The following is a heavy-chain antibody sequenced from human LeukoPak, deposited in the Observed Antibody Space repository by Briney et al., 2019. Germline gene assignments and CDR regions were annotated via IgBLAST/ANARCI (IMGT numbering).Heavy chain of an antibody. D-gene: IGHD3-16*02. V-gene: IGHV3-23*01. CDR1: GFTFSSYA. CDR3: AKLMGSLDAWGSFRFSFDS. J-gene: IGHJ4*02. CDR2: ISGSGGSL. Sequence: GGSLRLFCAASGFTFSSYAMSWVRLAPGKGLDWVSTISGSGGSLYYADSVRGRFTISRDNSKNTLYLQMNSLRAEDTAVYYCAKLMGSLDAWGSFRFSFDSWGQGTLVTVSS.